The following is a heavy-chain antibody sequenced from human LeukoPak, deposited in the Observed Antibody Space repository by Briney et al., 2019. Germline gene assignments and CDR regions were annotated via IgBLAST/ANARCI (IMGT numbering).Heavy chain of an antibody. V-gene: IGHV2-5*01. Sequence: ESAPTLVKHTQTLTLTCTFSGFSLRTSGVGVGWIRQPPGKALEWLALIYWNDDKRYSPSLKSRLTITKDTSKNQVVLTMTNMDPVDTATYYWAHSRSPCSGGSCYFDWFDPWGQGTLVTVSS. CDR3: AHSRSPCSGGSCYFDWFDP. J-gene: IGHJ5*02. CDR2: IYWNDDK. CDR1: GFSLRTSGVG. D-gene: IGHD2-15*01.